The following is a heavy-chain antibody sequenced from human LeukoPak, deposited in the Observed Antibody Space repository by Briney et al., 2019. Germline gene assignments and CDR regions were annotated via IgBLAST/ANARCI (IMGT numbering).Heavy chain of an antibody. CDR3: ARGRGGSYHY. Sequence: PGGTLRLSCAASGFTFSNDWMHWVRQAPGKGLVWVSRINTDGSTTTYADCVKGRFTISRDNAKNKLYLQMNSLRVEDTAVYYCARGRGGSYHYWGQGTLVTVSS. CDR2: INTDGSTT. D-gene: IGHD1-26*01. J-gene: IGHJ4*02. CDR1: GFTFSNDW. V-gene: IGHV3-74*01.